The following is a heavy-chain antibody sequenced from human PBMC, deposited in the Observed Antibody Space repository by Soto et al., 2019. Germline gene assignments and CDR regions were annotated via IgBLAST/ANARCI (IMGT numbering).Heavy chain of an antibody. J-gene: IGHJ5*02. V-gene: IGHV4-30-4*08. CDR2: IYYSGST. CDR1: GGSISSGGYY. D-gene: IGHD3-3*01. Sequence: PSETLSLTCTVSGGSISSGGYYWSWIRQHPGKGLEWIGYIYYSGSTYYNPSLKSRVTISVDTSKNQFSLKLSSVTAADTAVYYCARGVRFLDTNWFDPWGQGTLVTVS. CDR3: ARGVRFLDTNWFDP.